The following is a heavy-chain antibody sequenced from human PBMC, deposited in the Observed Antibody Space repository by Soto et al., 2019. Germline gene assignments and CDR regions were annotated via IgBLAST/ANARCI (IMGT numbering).Heavy chain of an antibody. CDR1: GFTFGSYA. J-gene: IGHJ4*02. CDR3: AKAFGDWYPFEK. D-gene: IGHD2-21*02. V-gene: IGHV3-23*01. Sequence: SGGSLRLSXVASGFTFGSYAMTWVRRAPGKGLEWVSTINDNGNLRYYAESVRGRFTISRDNSKNTLYLQLNNLRAEDSARYYCAKAFGDWYPFEKWGLGALVTVSS. CDR2: INDNGNLR.